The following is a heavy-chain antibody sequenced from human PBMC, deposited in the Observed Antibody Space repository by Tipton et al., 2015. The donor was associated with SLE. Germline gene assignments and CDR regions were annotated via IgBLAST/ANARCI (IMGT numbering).Heavy chain of an antibody. V-gene: IGHV4-38-2*02. J-gene: IGHJ4*02. Sequence: TLSLTCTVSGYSISSGYYWGWIRQPPGKGLEWIGEINHSGSTNYNPSLKSRVTISVDTSKNQFSLKLSSVTAADTAVYYCARRIIAVAGTGGGFDYWGQGTLVTVSS. CDR3: ARRIIAVAGTGGGFDY. D-gene: IGHD6-19*01. CDR1: GYSISSGYY. CDR2: INHSGST.